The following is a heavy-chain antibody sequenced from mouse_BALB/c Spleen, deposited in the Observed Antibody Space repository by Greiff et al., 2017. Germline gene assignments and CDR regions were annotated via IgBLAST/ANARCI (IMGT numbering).Heavy chain of an antibody. CDR2: ISDGGSYT. Sequence: EVKLVESGGGLVKPGGSLKLSCAASGFTFSDYYMYWVRQTPEKRLEWVATISDGGSYTYYPDSVKGRFTISRDNAKNNLYLQMSSLKSEDTAMYYCARYDSRFAYWGQGTLVTVSA. CDR1: GFTFSDYY. CDR3: ARYDSRFAY. D-gene: IGHD2-4*01. J-gene: IGHJ3*01. V-gene: IGHV5-4*02.